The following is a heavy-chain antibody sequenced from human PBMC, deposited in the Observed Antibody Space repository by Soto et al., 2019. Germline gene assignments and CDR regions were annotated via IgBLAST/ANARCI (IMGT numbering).Heavy chain of an antibody. J-gene: IGHJ3*02. CDR2: TYYRSKWYN. CDR3: ARVSGRGAAAGLDAFDI. Sequence: PSQSLSLTCAISGDSVSSNSAAWNWIRQSPSRGLEWLGRTYYRSKWYNDYAVSVKSRITINPDTSKNQFSLQLNSVTPEDTAVYYCARVSGRGAAAGLDAFDIWGQGTMVTVSS. V-gene: IGHV6-1*01. CDR1: GDSVSSNSAA. D-gene: IGHD6-13*01.